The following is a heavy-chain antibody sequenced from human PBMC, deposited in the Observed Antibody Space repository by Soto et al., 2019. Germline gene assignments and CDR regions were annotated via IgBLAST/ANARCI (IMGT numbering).Heavy chain of an antibody. CDR2: IYYSGST. CDR1: GGSISSGGYY. D-gene: IGHD6-6*01. J-gene: IGHJ4*02. CDR3: ARRSAACRTPGLFYFDY. V-gene: IGHV4-31*03. Sequence: SETLSLTCTVSGGSISSGGYYWSWIRQHPGKGLEWIGYIYYSGSTYYNPSLKSRVTISVNTSKNQFSLKLSSVTAADTAVYYCARRSAACRTPGLFYFDYWGQGTTVTVSS.